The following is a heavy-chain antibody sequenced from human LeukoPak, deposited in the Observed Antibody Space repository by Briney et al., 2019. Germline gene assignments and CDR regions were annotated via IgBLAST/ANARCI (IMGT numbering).Heavy chain of an antibody. V-gene: IGHV1-2*02. CDR1: GYTFTGYY. J-gene: IGHJ4*02. CDR2: INPNSSGT. D-gene: IGHD5-24*01. Sequence: ASVKVSCKASGYTFTGYYMHWVRQAPGQGLEWMGWINPNSSGTNYAQKFQGRVTMTRDTSISTAYMELSRLRSDDTAVYYCARDGDGYNSFDYWGQGTLVTVSS. CDR3: ARDGDGYNSFDY.